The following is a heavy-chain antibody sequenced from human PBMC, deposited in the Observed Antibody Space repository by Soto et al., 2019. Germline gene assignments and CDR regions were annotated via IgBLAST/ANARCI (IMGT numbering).Heavy chain of an antibody. J-gene: IGHJ6*02. Sequence: PGGSLRLSCTTSGFTFGDHAMSWSRQAPGKGLEWVGVIRSKAYGGTTDYAASVKGRFTISRDDSKSIAYLQMNSLKSEDTGVYYCTKYTYTSRYAYYGMDVWGHGTTVTVSS. CDR3: TKYTYTSRYAYYGMDV. V-gene: IGHV3-49*03. CDR1: GFTFGDHA. D-gene: IGHD6-13*01. CDR2: IRSKAYGGTT.